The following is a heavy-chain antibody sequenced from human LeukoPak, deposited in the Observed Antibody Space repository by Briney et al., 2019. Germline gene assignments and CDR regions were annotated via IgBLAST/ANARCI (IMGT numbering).Heavy chain of an antibody. Sequence: PSQTLSLTCTVSGGSISSGSYYWSWIRQPAGKGLEWIGRIYSSGSTNYNPSLKSRVTISLDTSKNQFSLKLSSVTAADTAVYYCARAPHYYGSGNPYYYYYMDVWGKGTMVTISS. CDR2: IYSSGST. V-gene: IGHV4-61*02. CDR1: GGSISSGSYY. J-gene: IGHJ6*03. CDR3: ARAPHYYGSGNPYYYYYMDV. D-gene: IGHD3-10*01.